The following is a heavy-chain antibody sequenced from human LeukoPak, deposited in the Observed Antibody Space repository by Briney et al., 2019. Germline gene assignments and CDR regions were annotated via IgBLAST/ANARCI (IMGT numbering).Heavy chain of an antibody. J-gene: IGHJ5*02. CDR1: VVSISSDY. Sequence: PSETLSLTRIVSVVSISSDYWSWIRLPPRKGLEWIGYIYYSGSSNYNPSLKSRVTMSVDTSKHQFSLKLTSVTAADTAVYYCARRLRQNLFDPWGQGTLVSVCS. CDR3: ARRLRQNLFDP. D-gene: IGHD4-17*01. CDR2: IYYSGSS. V-gene: IGHV4-59*12.